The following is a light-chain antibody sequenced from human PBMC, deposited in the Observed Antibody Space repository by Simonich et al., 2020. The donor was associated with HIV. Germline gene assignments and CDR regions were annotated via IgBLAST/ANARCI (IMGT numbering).Light chain of an antibody. CDR1: RNILNNSNNKNY. CDR2: WAA. CDR3: QQYYSTPRT. Sequence: DIVMTQSPDSLAVSLGERATINCKSSRNILNNSNNKNYLAWYQQKPGQPPNLLIYWAATRESGVPDRFSASGSGTDFTLTISSLQAEDVAVYYCQQYYSTPRTFGQGTKVEIK. V-gene: IGKV4-1*01. J-gene: IGKJ1*01.